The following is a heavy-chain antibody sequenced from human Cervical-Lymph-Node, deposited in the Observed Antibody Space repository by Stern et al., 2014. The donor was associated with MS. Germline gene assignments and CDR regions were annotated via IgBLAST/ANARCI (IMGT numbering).Heavy chain of an antibody. Sequence: VQLVESGGAVVQPGRSLRLSCAASGFTFSSYGMHWVRQAPGKGLEWVTVISYDGNHKYYAAYVKGLFTISRDNSKNTLHLQMNSVTPDDTAIYYCARDYEDTSMLFDHWGQGTLVTVSS. CDR3: ARDYEDTSMLFDH. V-gene: IGHV3-30*03. J-gene: IGHJ4*02. CDR2: ISYDGNHK. CDR1: GFTFSSYG. D-gene: IGHD2-8*01.